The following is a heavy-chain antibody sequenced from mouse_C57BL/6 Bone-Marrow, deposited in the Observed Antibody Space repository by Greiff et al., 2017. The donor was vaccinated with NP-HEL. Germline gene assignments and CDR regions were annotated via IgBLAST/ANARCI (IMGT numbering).Heavy chain of an antibody. D-gene: IGHD4-1*01. CDR3: TGTGTLFFDY. J-gene: IGHJ2*01. V-gene: IGHV6-3*01. CDR2: IRLKSDNYAT. CDR1: GFTFSNYW. Sequence: EVKLQESGGGLVQPGGSMKLSCVASGFTFSNYWMNWVRQSPEKGLEWVAQIRLKSDNYATHYAESVKGRFTISRDDSKSSVYLQMNNLRAEDTGIYYCTGTGTLFFDYWGQGTTLTVSS.